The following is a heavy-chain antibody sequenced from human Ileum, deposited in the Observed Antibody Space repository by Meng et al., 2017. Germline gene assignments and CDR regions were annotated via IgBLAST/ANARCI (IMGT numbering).Heavy chain of an antibody. Sequence: QVQLQEPGPGLVKPSGTLSLTCAVSGGSISSTIWWSWVRQPPEKGLEWIGEIHHSGTTNYSPSLKSRLTISVDKSKNQFSLKLQSVTAADTAAYFCARGVVSGSHYNTYWGQGILVTVSS. CDR3: ARGVVSGSHYNTY. D-gene: IGHD3-10*01. CDR1: GGSISSTIW. J-gene: IGHJ4*02. V-gene: IGHV4-4*02. CDR2: IHHSGTT.